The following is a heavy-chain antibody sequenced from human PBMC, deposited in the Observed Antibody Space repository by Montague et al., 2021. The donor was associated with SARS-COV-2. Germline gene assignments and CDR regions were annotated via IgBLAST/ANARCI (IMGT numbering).Heavy chain of an antibody. CDR3: ASSIGYPYGYYFDY. CDR1: GGSISGYY. D-gene: IGHD5-18*01. CDR2: INYSGST. Sequence: SETLSLTCTVSGGSISGYYWSWVRQPPGKGLEWIGYINYSGSTKYNPSLKSRVTISVDTSKNQFSLKLSSAAAADTAVYYCASSIGYPYGYYFDYWGQGTLVTVSS. J-gene: IGHJ4*02. V-gene: IGHV4-59*13.